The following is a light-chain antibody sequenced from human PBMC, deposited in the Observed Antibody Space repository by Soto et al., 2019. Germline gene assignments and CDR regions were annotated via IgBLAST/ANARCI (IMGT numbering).Light chain of an antibody. CDR1: HSVATH. CDR2: DAS. J-gene: IGKJ1*01. CDR3: QQVKSYPWT. Sequence: EIVLTQSPDTLSLSPVERATLSCWASHSVATHLAWFQQRPGQTPRLLIYDASTRATGIPDRFSGSVSGTEFTLTISSLQSEDFAVYYCQQVKSYPWTFGQGTKVDI. V-gene: IGKV3-15*01.